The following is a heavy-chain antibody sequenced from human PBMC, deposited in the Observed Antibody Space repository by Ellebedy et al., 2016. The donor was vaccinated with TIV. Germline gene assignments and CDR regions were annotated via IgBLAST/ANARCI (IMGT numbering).Heavy chain of an antibody. Sequence: SETLSLTXAVYGGSFSGYYWSWIRQPPGKGLEWIGEINHSGSTNYNPSLKSRVTISVDTSKNQFSLKLSSVTAADTAVYYCARAGYSSSSNPWGQGTLVTVSS. CDR3: ARAGYSSSSNP. J-gene: IGHJ5*02. D-gene: IGHD6-6*01. CDR1: GGSFSGYY. CDR2: INHSGST. V-gene: IGHV4-34*01.